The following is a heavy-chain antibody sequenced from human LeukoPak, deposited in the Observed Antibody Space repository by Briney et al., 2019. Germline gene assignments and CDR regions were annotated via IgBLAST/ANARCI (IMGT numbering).Heavy chain of an antibody. Sequence: SVKVSCKASGGTFSNYAISWVRQAPGQGLEWMGGILPIFGTTNYAQKFQGRVTITADESTSTAHMELSSLRSEDTAVYYCARVSCGGNCYSLIGAFDIWGQGTMVTVSS. CDR1: GGTFSNYA. CDR2: ILPIFGTT. J-gene: IGHJ3*02. CDR3: ARVSCGGNCYSLIGAFDI. D-gene: IGHD2-15*01. V-gene: IGHV1-69*13.